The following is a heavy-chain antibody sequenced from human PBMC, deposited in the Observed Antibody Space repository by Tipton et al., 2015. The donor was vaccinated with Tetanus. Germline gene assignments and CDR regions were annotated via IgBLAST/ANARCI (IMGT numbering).Heavy chain of an antibody. J-gene: IGHJ3*02. CDR1: GGTFRSYT. CDR2: IIPIFGTA. V-gene: IGHV1-69*06. D-gene: IGHD2-21*02. Sequence: QSGAEVKKPGSSVKVSCKASGGTFRSYTISWVRQAPGQGLEWMGGIIPIFGTANYSQKFQGRVTITVDKSTSTAYMVLSSLRSEYTAVYYCARLVVTAKDAFDIWGQGTMVCVSS. CDR3: ARLVVTAKDAFDI.